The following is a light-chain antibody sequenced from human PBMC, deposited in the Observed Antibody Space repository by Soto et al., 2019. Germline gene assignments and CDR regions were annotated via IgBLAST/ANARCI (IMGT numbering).Light chain of an antibody. CDR2: FND. V-gene: IGLV1-44*01. CDR3: ASWDDSLKGVL. Sequence: QSVLTQPPSASGTPGQRVSISCSGGRSNIGSNLVSWYQQLPGTAPKLLLYFNDQRPSGVPDRFSGYKSGTSASLAVSELQSEDEADYFCASWDDSLKGVLFGGGTKLTVL. J-gene: IGLJ2*01. CDR1: RSNIGSNL.